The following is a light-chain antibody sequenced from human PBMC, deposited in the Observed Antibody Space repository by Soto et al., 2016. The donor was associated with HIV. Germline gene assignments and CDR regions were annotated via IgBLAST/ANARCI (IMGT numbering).Light chain of an antibody. V-gene: IGKV1-17*03. Sequence: DIQMTQSPSAMSASVGDRVTITCRASQDISNYLAWFQQRPGKVPNRLIYAASTLQSGVSSKFSGSGSGTDFTLTISSLQPEDLATYFCQQYKNYPLTFGGGTKVEIK. CDR3: QQYKNYPLT. CDR2: AAS. CDR1: QDISNY. J-gene: IGKJ4*01.